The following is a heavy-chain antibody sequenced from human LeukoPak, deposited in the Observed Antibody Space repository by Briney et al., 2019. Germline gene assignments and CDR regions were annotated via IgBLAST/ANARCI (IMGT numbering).Heavy chain of an antibody. Sequence: PGGSLRLSCAASGFTFSGYDMHWVRHPPGKGLEWVSAIGTAGHTYYPDSVKGRFTISRENAKNSLYLQMNSLRAGDTAVYYCARVSWLQFPGGMDVWGQGTTVTVSS. CDR1: GFTFSGYD. J-gene: IGHJ6*02. CDR3: ARVSWLQFPGGMDV. D-gene: IGHD5-12*01. CDR2: IGTAGHT. V-gene: IGHV3-13*01.